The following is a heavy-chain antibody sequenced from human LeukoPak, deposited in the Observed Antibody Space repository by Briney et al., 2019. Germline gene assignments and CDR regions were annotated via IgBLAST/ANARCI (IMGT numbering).Heavy chain of an antibody. V-gene: IGHV3-9*01. CDR3: AKDTGH. CDR2: ISWNSGSI. J-gene: IGHJ4*02. CDR1: GFTFDDYA. Sequence: GGSLRLSCAASGFTFDDYAMHWVRQAPGKGLEWVSGISWNSGSIGYADSVRGRFTISRDNAKNSLYLKMNSLRAEDTALYYCAKDTGHWGQGTLVTVSS.